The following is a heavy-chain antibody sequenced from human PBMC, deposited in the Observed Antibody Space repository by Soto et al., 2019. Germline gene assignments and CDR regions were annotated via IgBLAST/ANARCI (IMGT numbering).Heavy chain of an antibody. D-gene: IGHD5-18*01. CDR3: GRGVDRGMTYFDY. Sequence: GASVKVSCKASGYTFTSYYIHWVRQAPGQGLEWMGRINAYNGNTNYAQNLQGRVTMTTDTSTSTAYMEVRSLRSDYTAVYYCGRGVDRGMTYFDYWGQGTPITVSS. J-gene: IGHJ4*02. V-gene: IGHV1-18*04. CDR2: INAYNGNT. CDR1: GYTFTSYY.